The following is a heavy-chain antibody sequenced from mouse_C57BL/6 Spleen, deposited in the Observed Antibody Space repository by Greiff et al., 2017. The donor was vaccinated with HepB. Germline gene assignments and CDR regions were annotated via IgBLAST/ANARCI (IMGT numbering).Heavy chain of an antibody. Sequence: VQLQQPGAELVKPGASVKMSCKASGYTFTSYWITWVKQRPGQGLEWIGDIYPGSGSTNYNEKFKSKATLTVDTSSSTAYMQRSSLTSEDSAVYYCARWGGSSTGFDYWGQGTTLTVSS. V-gene: IGHV1-55*01. CDR3: ARWGGSSTGFDY. CDR1: GYTFTSYW. J-gene: IGHJ2*01. D-gene: IGHD1-1*01. CDR2: IYPGSGST.